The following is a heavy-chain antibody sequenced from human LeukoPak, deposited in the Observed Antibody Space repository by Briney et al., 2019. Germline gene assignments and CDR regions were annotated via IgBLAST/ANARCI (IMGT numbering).Heavy chain of an antibody. CDR2: ISSSSSTI. V-gene: IGHV3-48*01. CDR3: ASAYYYDSSGPLTGY. Sequence: GGSLRLSCAASGFTFGSYSMNWVRQAPGKGLEWVSYISSSSSTIYYADSVKGRFTISRDNAKNSLYLQMNSLRAEDTAVYYCASAYYYDSSGPLTGYWGQGTLVTVSS. D-gene: IGHD3-22*01. CDR1: GFTFGSYS. J-gene: IGHJ4*02.